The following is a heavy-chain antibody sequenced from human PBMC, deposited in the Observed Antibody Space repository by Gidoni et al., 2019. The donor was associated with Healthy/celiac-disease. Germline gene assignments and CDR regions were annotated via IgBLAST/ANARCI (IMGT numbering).Heavy chain of an antibody. Sequence: QVQLQESGPGLVKPAQTLSPTCTVSGGSISSGDYYWSWIRQPPGKGLEWIGYIYYSGSTYYNPSLKSRVTISVDTSKNQFSLKLSSVTAADTAVYYCAREDYDILTGPVHWGQGTLVTVSS. D-gene: IGHD3-9*01. V-gene: IGHV4-30-4*01. J-gene: IGHJ4*02. CDR2: IYYSGST. CDR1: GGSISSGDYY. CDR3: AREDYDILTGPVH.